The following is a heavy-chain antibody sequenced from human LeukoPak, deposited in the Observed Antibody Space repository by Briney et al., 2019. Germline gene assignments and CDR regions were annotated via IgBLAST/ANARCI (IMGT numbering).Heavy chain of an antibody. CDR3: ARGLMMVARRALDY. V-gene: IGHV4-38-2*01. CDR1: GYSISSGYY. D-gene: IGHD2-15*01. CDR2: IYHSGST. Sequence: SETLSLTCAVSGYSISSGYYWGWIRQPPGKGLEWIGSIYHSGSTYYNPSLKSRVTISVDTSKNQFSLKLSSVTAADTAVYYCARGLMMVARRALDYWGQGTPDTVSS. J-gene: IGHJ4*02.